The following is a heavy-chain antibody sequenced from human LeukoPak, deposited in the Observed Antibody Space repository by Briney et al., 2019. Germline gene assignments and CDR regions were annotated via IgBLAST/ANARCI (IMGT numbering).Heavy chain of an antibody. D-gene: IGHD3-16*01. CDR3: ASPAMGEGDAFDI. Sequence: SETLSLTCAVYGGSFSGYYWSWIRQPPGKGLEWIGEINHSGSTNYNPSLKSRVTISVDTSKNQFSLKLSSVTAADTAVYYCASPAMGEGDAFDIWGQGTMVTVSS. CDR1: GGSFSGYY. CDR2: INHSGST. J-gene: IGHJ3*02. V-gene: IGHV4-34*01.